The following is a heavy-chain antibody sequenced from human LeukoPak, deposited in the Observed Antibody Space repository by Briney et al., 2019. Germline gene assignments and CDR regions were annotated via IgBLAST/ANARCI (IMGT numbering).Heavy chain of an antibody. D-gene: IGHD6-13*01. J-gene: IGHJ5*02. V-gene: IGHV4-59*12. CDR2: IHDSGST. CDR1: GDSISSYY. CDR3: ARVAAAAGNNWFDP. Sequence: PSETLSLTCTVSGDSISSYYWSWIRQPAGKVLEWIAYIHDSGSTYYNPSLKSRVSISVDTSKNQFSVKLNSVTAADTAVYYCARVAAAAGNNWFDPWGQGTLVTVSS.